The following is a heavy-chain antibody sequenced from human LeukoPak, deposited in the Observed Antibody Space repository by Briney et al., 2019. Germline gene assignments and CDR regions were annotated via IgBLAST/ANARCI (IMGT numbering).Heavy chain of an antibody. J-gene: IGHJ6*03. CDR1: GYTFTGYY. D-gene: IGHD1-26*01. Sequence: GASVKVSCKASGYTFTGYYMHWVRQAPGQGLEWMGWINPNSGGTNYAQKFQGRVTMTRDTSISTAYMELSRLRSDDTAVYYCVRGPTPGSYYYYYMDVWGKGTTVTVSS. CDR3: VRGPTPGSYYYYYMDV. CDR2: INPNSGGT. V-gene: IGHV1-2*02.